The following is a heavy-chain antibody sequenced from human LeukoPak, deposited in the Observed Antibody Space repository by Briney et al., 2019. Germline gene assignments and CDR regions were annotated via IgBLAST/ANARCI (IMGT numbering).Heavy chain of an antibody. J-gene: IGHJ4*02. Sequence: PGGSLRLSCAASGFTFSSYAMHWVRQAPGKGLEWVAVISYDGSNKYYADSVKGRFTISRDNSKNSLYLQMNSLRAEDTAVYYCARGSPMVRRVILWDWGQGTLVTVSS. D-gene: IGHD3-10*01. V-gene: IGHV3-30*04. CDR3: ARGSPMVRRVILWD. CDR1: GFTFSSYA. CDR2: ISYDGSNK.